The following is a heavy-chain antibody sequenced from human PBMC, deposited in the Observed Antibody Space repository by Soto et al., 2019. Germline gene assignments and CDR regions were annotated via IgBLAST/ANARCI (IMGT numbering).Heavy chain of an antibody. CDR1: GGSINSGDYY. J-gene: IGHJ5*02. V-gene: IGHV4-30-4*01. CDR3: ARDRITMVRGVIKPYNWSDP. Sequence: PSETLSLTCTVSGGSINSGDYYWNWIRQPPGKGLEWIGHIYYSGSTYYNSSLKSRVTISVYTSKNQFSLKLSSVTAADTAVYYCARDRITMVRGVIKPYNWSDPWGQGTLVTVSS. D-gene: IGHD3-10*01. CDR2: IYYSGST.